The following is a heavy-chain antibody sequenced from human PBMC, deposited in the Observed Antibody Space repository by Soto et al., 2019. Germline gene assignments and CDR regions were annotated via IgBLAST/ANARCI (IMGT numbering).Heavy chain of an antibody. CDR1: GGSISSSSYY. J-gene: IGHJ5*02. CDR2: IYYSGST. Sequence: QLPLQESGPGLVKPSETLSLTCTVSGGSISSSSYYWGWIRQPPGKGLEWMGSIYYSGSTYYNPSLKSRVTISVDTSKNQFSLKLSSVTAADTAVYYCASPKIAFYNWFDPWGQGTLVTVSS. D-gene: IGHD3-3*02. V-gene: IGHV4-39*01. CDR3: ASPKIAFYNWFDP.